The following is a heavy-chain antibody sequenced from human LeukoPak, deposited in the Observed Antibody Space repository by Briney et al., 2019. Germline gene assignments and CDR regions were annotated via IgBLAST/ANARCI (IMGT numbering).Heavy chain of an antibody. D-gene: IGHD6-13*01. CDR3: AKGTGGSWYYFDY. J-gene: IGHJ4*02. CDR1: GFTFSNFA. CDR2: ISRSTSSI. V-gene: IGHV3-48*01. Sequence: GGSLRLSCAASGFTFSNFAMNWVRQAPGKGLEWVSHISRSTSSIYYTDSVKGRFIISRDNAKNSLYLQMNSLRAEDTAVYYCAKGTGGSWYYFDYWGQGTLVTVSS.